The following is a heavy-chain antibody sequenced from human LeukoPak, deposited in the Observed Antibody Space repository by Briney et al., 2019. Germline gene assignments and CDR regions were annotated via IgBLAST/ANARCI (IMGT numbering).Heavy chain of an antibody. CDR2: IWYDGSNK. CDR1: GFTFSTYP. CDR3: ARDLMTTVNHFDY. D-gene: IGHD4-17*01. J-gene: IGHJ4*02. Sequence: GGSLRLSCGASGFTFSTYPMHWVRQAPGKGLEWVAVIWYDGSNKYYADSVKGRFTISRDNSKNTLYLQMNSLRAEDTAVYYCARDLMTTVNHFDYWGQGTLVTVSS. V-gene: IGHV3-33*08.